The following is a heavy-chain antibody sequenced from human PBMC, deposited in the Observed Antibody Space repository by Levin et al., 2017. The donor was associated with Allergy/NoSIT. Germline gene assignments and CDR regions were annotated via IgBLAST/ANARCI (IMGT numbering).Heavy chain of an antibody. CDR2: IYRSGVI. D-gene: IGHD2-15*01. V-gene: IGHV4-4*02. CDR3: ATVEGLFCSGVSCSYSVHC. CDR1: GGTISTDNL. Sequence: GSLRLSCVVSGGTISTDNLWCWRHQPPGKRLEGIGVIYRSGVINHNPSLRSRVTMSVDKSKNHFSLQLSSVTAADTAVYYCATVEGLFCSGVSCSYSVHCWGQGALVTVSS. J-gene: IGHJ4*02.